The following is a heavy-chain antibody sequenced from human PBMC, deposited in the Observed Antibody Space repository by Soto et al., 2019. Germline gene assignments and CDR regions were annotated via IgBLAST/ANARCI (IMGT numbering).Heavy chain of an antibody. Sequence: GPEVRKPGASVKVSCEASGYTFTTSGISWVRQVPGQGLEWMGWISTYNGDTNSAQNFQGRVLMTADTSTGTAYMELMSLKSDDTAVYYCARPGSWPYYYYGLDVWGQGTTVTVSS. CDR3: ARPGSWPYYYYGLDV. D-gene: IGHD1-26*01. J-gene: IGHJ6*02. V-gene: IGHV1-18*01. CDR2: ISTYNGDT. CDR1: GYTFTTSG.